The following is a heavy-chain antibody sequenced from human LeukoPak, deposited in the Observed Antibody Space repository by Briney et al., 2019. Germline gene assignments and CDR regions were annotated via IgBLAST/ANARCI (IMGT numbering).Heavy chain of an antibody. CDR1: GFTFSSYA. Sequence: EPGGSLRLSCAASGFTFSSYAMSWVRQAPGKGLEWVSAISGSGGSTYYADSVKGRFTISRDNSKNTLYLQMNSLRAEDTAVYYCAAYYDILTGYAPVDYWGQGTLVTV. J-gene: IGHJ4*02. CDR3: AAYYDILTGYAPVDY. CDR2: ISGSGGST. D-gene: IGHD3-9*01. V-gene: IGHV3-23*01.